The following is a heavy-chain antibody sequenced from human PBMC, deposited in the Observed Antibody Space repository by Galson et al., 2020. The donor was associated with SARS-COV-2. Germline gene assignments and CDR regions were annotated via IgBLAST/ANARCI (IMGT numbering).Heavy chain of an antibody. CDR3: ARLTTVAATPYYYYGMDV. CDR2: IYYSGST. Sequence: SETLSLTCTVSGGSISSYYWSWIRQPPGKGLEWIGYIYYSGSTNYNPSLKSRVTISVDTSKNQFSLKLSSVTAADTAVYYCARLTTVAATPYYYYGMDVWGQGTTVTVSS. J-gene: IGHJ6*02. V-gene: IGHV4-59*01. D-gene: IGHD2-15*01. CDR1: GGSISSYY.